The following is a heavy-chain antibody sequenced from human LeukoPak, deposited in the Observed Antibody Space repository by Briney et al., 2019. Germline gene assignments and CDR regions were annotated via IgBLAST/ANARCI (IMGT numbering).Heavy chain of an antibody. D-gene: IGHD2-2*01. V-gene: IGHV1-69*06. J-gene: IGHJ4*02. CDR2: LIPIFGTA. CDR1: GGTVSRYA. CDR3: ARDRVCSSTSCYSTPFDY. Sequence: SVKVSCKASGGTVSRYAISWVRQAPGQGLEWMGGLIPIFGTANYAQKFQGRVTITADKSTSTAYMELSSLRSEDTAVYYCARDRVCSSTSCYSTPFDYWGQGTLVTVSS.